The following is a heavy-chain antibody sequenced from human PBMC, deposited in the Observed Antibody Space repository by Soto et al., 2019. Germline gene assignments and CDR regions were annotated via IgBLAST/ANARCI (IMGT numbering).Heavy chain of an antibody. Sequence: QVQLVQSGAEVKKPGASVKVSCKASGYTFTSYAMHWVRQAPGQRLEWMGWINAGNGNTKYSQKFQGRVTITRDTSASTAYMEMSSLRSEETAVYYCARGPDCPGGPGDYWGQGTLVTVSP. CDR2: INAGNGNT. CDR1: GYTFTSYA. D-gene: IGHD2-21*01. CDR3: ARGPDCPGGPGDY. J-gene: IGHJ4*02. V-gene: IGHV1-3*01.